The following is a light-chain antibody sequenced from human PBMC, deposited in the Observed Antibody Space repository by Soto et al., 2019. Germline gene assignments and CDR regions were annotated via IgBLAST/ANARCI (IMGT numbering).Light chain of an antibody. J-gene: IGKJ1*01. Sequence: VVTITRSTLSVSGGERGTRSCRVCQFVSSRLAWYQEKPGQVPRLLIYDTSTRAPGISARFSVSGYGTDVSLTSRRSQPYDFATYSIQQTYSRPQWTFGRGTKVDI. CDR1: QFVSSR. V-gene: IGKV3-15*01. CDR2: DTS. CDR3: QQTYSRPQWT.